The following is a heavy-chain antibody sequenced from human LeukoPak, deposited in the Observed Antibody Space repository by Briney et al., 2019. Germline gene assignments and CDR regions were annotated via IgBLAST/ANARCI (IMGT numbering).Heavy chain of an antibody. Sequence: GGSLRLSCAASGFTFSSYAMHWVRQAPGKGLDRVAVISYDGSNKYYADSVKGRFTISRDNSKNTLYLQMNSLRAEDTAVYYWPRTPYDILTGYSRGGPFDYWGQGTLVTVSS. CDR3: PRTPYDILTGYSRGGPFDY. J-gene: IGHJ4*02. CDR2: ISYDGSNK. V-gene: IGHV3-30*04. CDR1: GFTFSSYA. D-gene: IGHD3-9*01.